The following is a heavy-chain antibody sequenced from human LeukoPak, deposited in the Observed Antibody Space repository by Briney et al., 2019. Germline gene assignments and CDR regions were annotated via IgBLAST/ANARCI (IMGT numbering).Heavy chain of an antibody. CDR1: GFTFSSYA. J-gene: IGHJ4*02. V-gene: IGHV3-64D*06. Sequence: GGSLRLPCSASGFTFSSYAMHWVRQAPGKGLEYVSAISSNGGSTYYADSVKGRFTISRDNSKNTLYLQMSSLRAEDTVVYYCVKDMAGTTRGFDYWGQGTLVTVSS. CDR2: ISSNGGST. CDR3: VKDMAGTTRGFDY. D-gene: IGHD1-1*01.